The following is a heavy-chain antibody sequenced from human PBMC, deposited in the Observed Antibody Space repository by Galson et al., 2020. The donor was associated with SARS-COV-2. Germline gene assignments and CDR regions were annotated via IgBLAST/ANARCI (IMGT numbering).Heavy chain of an antibody. D-gene: IGHD2-15*01. V-gene: IGHV5-51*01. J-gene: IGHJ4*02. CDR3: AGIRYYGGLAATIGVWNSFDY. CDR2: IYPGDSDT. Sequence: GESLKISCKGSGYSFTSYWIGWVRQMPGKGLEWMGIIYPGDSDTRYSPSFQGQVTISADKSISTAYLQWSSLKASDTAMYYCAGIRYYGGLAATIGVWNSFDYWGQGTLVTVSS. CDR1: GYSFTSYW.